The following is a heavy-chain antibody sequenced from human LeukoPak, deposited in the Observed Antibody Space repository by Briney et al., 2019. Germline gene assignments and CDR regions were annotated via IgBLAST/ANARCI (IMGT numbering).Heavy chain of an antibody. CDR2: ISENPERR. J-gene: IGHJ4*02. Sequence: GVSLRLSCAVSGFSISIYGITWVRQTPEKGLEWVSAISENPERRHYSNSVTGRFIISGDRSKNTVFLQMTSLRAEATGVYYCAREENTLLLSLDYWGLGTLVTVSS. V-gene: IGHV3-23*01. CDR3: AREENTLLLSLDY. CDR1: GFSISIYG. D-gene: IGHD2/OR15-2a*01.